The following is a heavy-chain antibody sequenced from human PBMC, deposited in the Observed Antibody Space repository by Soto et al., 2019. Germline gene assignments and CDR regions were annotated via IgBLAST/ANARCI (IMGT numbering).Heavy chain of an antibody. CDR1: GFNFSDYY. CDR2: ISGNGEVI. Sequence: GGSLRLSCAVSGFNFSDYYIHWIRRAPGKGLEWISYISGNGEVIQYAASARGRFTISRDNAENSVYLEMESLRDEDTALYYCARDVDADFRTDFDYWGRGTLVTVPQ. D-gene: IGHD4-17*01. CDR3: ARDVDADFRTDFDY. V-gene: IGHV3-11*01. J-gene: IGHJ4*02.